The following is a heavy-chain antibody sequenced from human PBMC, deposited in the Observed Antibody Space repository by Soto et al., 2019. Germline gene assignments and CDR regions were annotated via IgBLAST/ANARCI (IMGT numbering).Heavy chain of an antibody. CDR3: ARGMVHRIYYYYYMDV. CDR1: GFTFSSYW. CDR2: IKQDGSEK. V-gene: IGHV3-7*01. D-gene: IGHD2-8*01. Sequence: GGSLRLSCAASGFTFSSYWMSWVRQAPGKGLEWVANIKQDGSEKYYVDSVKGRFTISRDNAKNSLYLKVNSLRAEDMFVYYCARGMVHRIYYYYYMDVWGKGTTVTVSS. J-gene: IGHJ6*03.